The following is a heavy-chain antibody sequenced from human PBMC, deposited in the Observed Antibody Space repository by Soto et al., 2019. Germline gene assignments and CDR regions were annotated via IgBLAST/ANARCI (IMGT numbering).Heavy chain of an antibody. CDR2: ISYDGSNK. V-gene: IGHV3-30-3*01. J-gene: IGHJ4*02. D-gene: IGHD3-10*01. CDR1: GFTFSSYA. Sequence: PGGSLRLSCAASGFTFSSYAMHWVRQAPGKGLEWVAVISYDGSNKYYADSVKGRFTISRDNSKNTLYLQMNSLRAEDTAVYYCARDSSLLWFGELARLGYWGQGTLVTVSS. CDR3: ARDSSLLWFGELARLGY.